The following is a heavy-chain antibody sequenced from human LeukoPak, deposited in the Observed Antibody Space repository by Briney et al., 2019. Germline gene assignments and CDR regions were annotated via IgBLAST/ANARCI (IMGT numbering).Heavy chain of an antibody. CDR2: IITIFGTA. CDR3: ARGGSYYGSGSYRLMDV. D-gene: IGHD3-10*01. V-gene: IGHV1-69*01. J-gene: IGHJ6*04. CDR1: GGTFSSYA. Sequence: GSSVKVSCKASGGTFSSYAISWVRQAPGQGLEWMGGIITIFGTANYAQKFQGRVTITADESTSTSYMELSSLRSEDTAVYYCARGGSYYGSGSYRLMDVWCKGTTVTVSS.